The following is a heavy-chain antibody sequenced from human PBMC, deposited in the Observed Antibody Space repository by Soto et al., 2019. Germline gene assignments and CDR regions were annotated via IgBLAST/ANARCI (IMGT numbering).Heavy chain of an antibody. Sequence: GSLRLSCAASGFTFSKYWMSWVRQAPGKGLEWVANINEDGSEKLHVDSVKGRFTISRDNARNSLYLQMNSLRVEDTAMYYCAKDSFNVDYRRSSWVSWGQGILVTVSS. J-gene: IGHJ5*02. D-gene: IGHD6-6*01. CDR2: INEDGSEK. CDR3: AKDSFNVDYRRSSWVS. CDR1: GFTFSKYW. V-gene: IGHV3-7*01.